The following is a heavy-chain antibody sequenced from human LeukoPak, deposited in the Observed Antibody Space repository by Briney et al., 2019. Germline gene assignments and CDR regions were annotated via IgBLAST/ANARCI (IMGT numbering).Heavy chain of an antibody. V-gene: IGHV1-18*01. D-gene: IGHD3-10*01. CDR2: IRGYNTNT. Sequence: ASVKVSCKASGYTFTTYGISWVRQAPGQGLEWMGWIRGYNTNTTYAQKFQGRVTMTIDTSTSTAYMELRSLRSDDTAVYYCARDLVIDGSGSYFDPWGQGTLVTVSS. CDR1: GYTFTTYG. CDR3: ARDLVIDGSGSYFDP. J-gene: IGHJ5*02.